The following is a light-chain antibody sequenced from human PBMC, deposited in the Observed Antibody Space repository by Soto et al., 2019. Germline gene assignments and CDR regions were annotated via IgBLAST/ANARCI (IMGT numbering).Light chain of an antibody. Sequence: EIVLTQSPGTLSLSPGEIATLSCRASQSVSSSYLAWYQQKPGQAPRLLIYGASSRATGIPDRFSGSGSGTDFTLTISRLEPEDFAVYYCKQYGSSPPWTFGQGSKVDIX. CDR1: QSVSSSY. CDR2: GAS. J-gene: IGKJ1*01. CDR3: KQYGSSPPWT. V-gene: IGKV3-20*01.